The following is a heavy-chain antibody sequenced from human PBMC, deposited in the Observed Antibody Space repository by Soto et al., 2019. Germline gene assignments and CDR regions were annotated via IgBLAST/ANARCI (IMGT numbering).Heavy chain of an antibody. D-gene: IGHD3-16*02. J-gene: IGHJ4*02. CDR2: IDWDDEK. CDR3: ALTGRLYPFDY. CDR1: GFSLSTSGMC. Sequence: SGPTLVNPTQTLTLTCTFSGFSLSTSGMCVDWIRQPPGKAMEWLARIDWDDEKYYSTTLKTRLTISKDTSKNQVVLTMTNMVPVDTATYYCALTGRLYPFDYWGQGTLVTVSS. V-gene: IGHV2-70*11.